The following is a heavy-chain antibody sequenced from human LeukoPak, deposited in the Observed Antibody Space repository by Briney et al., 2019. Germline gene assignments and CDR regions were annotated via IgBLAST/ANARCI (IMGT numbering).Heavy chain of an antibody. V-gene: IGHV5-51*01. J-gene: IGHJ6*02. CDR1: GYTFSTKW. CDR2: IYPGDSDT. Sequence: GESLKISCKGSGYTFSTKWIGWVRQMPGKGLEWMGIIYPGDSDTRYSPSFQGQVTISADRSVSTAYLQWNSLKASDTAMYYCARTSGSSLRYDMDVWGQGTTVTVSS. D-gene: IGHD1-26*01. CDR3: ARTSGSSLRYDMDV.